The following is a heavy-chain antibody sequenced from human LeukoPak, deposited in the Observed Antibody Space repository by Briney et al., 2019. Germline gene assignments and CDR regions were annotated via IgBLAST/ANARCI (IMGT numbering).Heavy chain of an antibody. CDR3: ARDGVRYSGYGAFDY. CDR1: VGSISSGGYY. V-gene: IGHV4-31*03. CDR2: VYFSGIT. J-gene: IGHJ4*02. D-gene: IGHD5-12*01. Sequence: PSEALSVASTVPVGSISSGGYYGSWVRQHPRSCLEWVGYVYFSGITYYNPSLKSRVTISLDRSKNQFYLEVNSVTAADTAVYFCARDGVRYSGYGAFDYWGQGALVTVSS.